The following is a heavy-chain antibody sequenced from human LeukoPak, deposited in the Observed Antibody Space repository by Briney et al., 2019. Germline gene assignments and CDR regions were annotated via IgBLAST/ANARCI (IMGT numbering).Heavy chain of an antibody. J-gene: IGHJ5*02. CDR2: ISGRGGST. D-gene: IGHD6-19*01. Sequence: GGSLRLSCAASGFTFSSYTMSWVRQAPGGGLGWVSAISGRGGSTYYADSVKGRLTISRGNSKNTLYLQMNSLRAEDTAVYYCARPGIAVADLNWFDPWGQGTLVTVSS. V-gene: IGHV3-23*01. CDR3: ARPGIAVADLNWFDP. CDR1: GFTFSSYT.